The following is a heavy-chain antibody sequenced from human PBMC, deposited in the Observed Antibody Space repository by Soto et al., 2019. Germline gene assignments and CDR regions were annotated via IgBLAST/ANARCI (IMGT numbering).Heavy chain of an antibody. J-gene: IGHJ4*02. Sequence: EVLLVESGGGLVQPGGSLRLSCAASGFTFSAYWRTWVRQAPGKGLEWVANIKQDGSKKSYVDSVKGRLTISRDNAKSSEFLQMNSLRVEDTAVYYCVRDWSSEGDCWGQGTLATVSS. V-gene: IGHV3-7*05. CDR2: IKQDGSKK. CDR1: GFTFSAYW. CDR3: VRDWSSEGDC. D-gene: IGHD1-26*01.